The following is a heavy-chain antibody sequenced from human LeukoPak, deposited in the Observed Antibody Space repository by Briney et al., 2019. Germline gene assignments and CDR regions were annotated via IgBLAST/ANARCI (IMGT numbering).Heavy chain of an antibody. Sequence: AETLSLTCTVSGGSFSSGSYYWCCIRQPAGKGLEWIRRIYSSGSTNYNPSLKSRVTISVDMSNNQFSLKLSCVTAADTAVYYCARVGTGDEYYFDYEGWGNVVTVT. CDR1: GGSFSSGSYY. CDR3: ARVGTGDEYYFDY. CDR2: IYSSGST. V-gene: IGHV4-61*10. D-gene: IGHD5-24*01. J-gene: IGHJ4*02.